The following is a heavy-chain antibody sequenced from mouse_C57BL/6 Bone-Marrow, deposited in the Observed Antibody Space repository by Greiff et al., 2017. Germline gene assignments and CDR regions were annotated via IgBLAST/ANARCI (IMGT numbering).Heavy chain of an antibody. CDR2: ISDGGSYT. Sequence: EVHLVESGGGLVKPGGSLKLSCAASGFTFSSYAMSWVRQTPEKRLEWVATISDGGSYTYYPDNVKGRFTISRDNAKNNLYLQMSHLKSEDTAMYYCARHYYGSSSPFDYWGQGTTLTVSS. D-gene: IGHD1-1*01. V-gene: IGHV5-4*01. CDR1: GFTFSSYA. J-gene: IGHJ2*01. CDR3: ARHYYGSSSPFDY.